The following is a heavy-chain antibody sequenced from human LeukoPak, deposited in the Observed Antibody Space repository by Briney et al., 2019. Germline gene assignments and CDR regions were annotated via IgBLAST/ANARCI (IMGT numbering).Heavy chain of an antibody. CDR1: GVSISSSNSY. V-gene: IGHV4-39*01. CDR2: IYYSGST. Sequence: SETLSLTCTVSGVSISSSNSYWGWIRQPPGKGLEWIGSIYYSGSTYYNPSLKSRVTISVDTSKNQFSLKLSSVTAADTAVYYCARKGSGYSSSWYDQGMNYYYYYMDVWGKGTTVTVSS. J-gene: IGHJ6*03. D-gene: IGHD6-13*01. CDR3: ARKGSGYSSSWYDQGMNYYYYYMDV.